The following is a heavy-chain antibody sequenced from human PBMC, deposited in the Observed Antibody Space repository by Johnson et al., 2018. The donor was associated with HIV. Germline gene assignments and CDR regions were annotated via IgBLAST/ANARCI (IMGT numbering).Heavy chain of an antibody. CDR3: AKESAFDI. CDR1: GFTFSSYA. J-gene: IGHJ3*02. Sequence: QVHLVESGGGVVQPGGSLRLSCAASGFTFSSYAMHWVRQAPGKGLEWVAVISYDGSNKYYADSVKGRFTISRDNSKNTLYLQMNSLRAEDTAVYYCAKESAFDIWGQGTMVTVSS. V-gene: IGHV3-30*18. CDR2: ISYDGSNK.